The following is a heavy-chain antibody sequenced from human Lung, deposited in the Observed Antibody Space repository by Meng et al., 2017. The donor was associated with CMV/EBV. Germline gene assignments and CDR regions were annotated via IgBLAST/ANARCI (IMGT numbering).Heavy chain of an antibody. CDR2: IKKDGSEE. J-gene: IGHJ4*02. CDR3: ARVGSSSGSYYY. CDR1: GFTFSSYA. Sequence: GGSLRLXCAASGFTFSSYAMHWVRQAPGKGLEWVASIKKDGSEEYYVDSVKGRFTISRDNAKNSLYLQMNILRAEDTAVYYCARVGSSSGSYYYWGQGTLVTVSS. D-gene: IGHD3-10*01. V-gene: IGHV3-7*01.